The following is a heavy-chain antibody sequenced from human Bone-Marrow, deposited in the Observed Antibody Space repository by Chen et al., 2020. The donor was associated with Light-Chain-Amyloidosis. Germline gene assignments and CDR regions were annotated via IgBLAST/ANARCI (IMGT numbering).Heavy chain of an antibody. Sequence: QVQLQESGPGLVKPSENLSLTCAVPGYSISSGYYWGWIRQPPGKGLEWIGSIYHSGSTYYNPSLKSRVTISVDTSKNQFSLKLSSVTAADTAVYYCARDLNWGWTFGAFDIWGQGTMVTVSS. D-gene: IGHD7-27*01. V-gene: IGHV4-38-2*02. CDR1: GYSISSGYY. J-gene: IGHJ3*02. CDR3: ARDLNWGWTFGAFDI. CDR2: IYHSGST.